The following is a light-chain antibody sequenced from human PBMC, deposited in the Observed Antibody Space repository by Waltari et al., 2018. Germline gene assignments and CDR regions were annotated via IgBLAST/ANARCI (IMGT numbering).Light chain of an antibody. CDR3: SSDAGSSSYV. J-gene: IGLJ1*01. Sequence: QSALTQPASVSGSPGQSITISCTGTSSDVGSYNFVSWFQQHPDKAPKLIIYEVNKRPSGVSNRFSGSKSGNTASLTCSGLQAEDEADYYCSSDAGSSSYVFGIGTKVTVL. V-gene: IGLV2-23*02. CDR1: SSDVGSYNF. CDR2: EVN.